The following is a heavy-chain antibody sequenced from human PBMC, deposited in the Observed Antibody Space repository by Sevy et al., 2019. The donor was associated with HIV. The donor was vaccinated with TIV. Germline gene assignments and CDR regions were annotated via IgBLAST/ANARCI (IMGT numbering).Heavy chain of an antibody. J-gene: IGHJ4*01. D-gene: IGHD3-10*01. CDR1: GGSFSGYY. V-gene: IGHV4-34*01. CDR2: INHSGST. CDR3: ARSTLGSGSHD. Sequence: SETLSLTCAVYGGSFSGYYWSWIRQPPGKGLEWIGEINHSGSTNYNPSLKSRVTISVDTSKNQFSLKLSSVTAADTAVYYCARSTLGSGSHDWGHGTLVTVSS.